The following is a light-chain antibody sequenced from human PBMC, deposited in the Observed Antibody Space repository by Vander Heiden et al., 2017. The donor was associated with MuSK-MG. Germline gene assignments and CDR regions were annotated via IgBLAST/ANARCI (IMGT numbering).Light chain of an antibody. V-gene: IGKV3D-15*01. CDR3: QQYNNGPPIT. CDR1: QSVSSN. CDR2: GAS. J-gene: IGKJ5*01. Sequence: EIVMTQSPATLSVSPGERTTLSCRASQSVSSNLAWYQQKPGQAPRLLIYGASTRATGIPARFSGRGSGTEFTLTISSLQSEDFAVYYCQQYNNGPPITFGQGTRLAIK.